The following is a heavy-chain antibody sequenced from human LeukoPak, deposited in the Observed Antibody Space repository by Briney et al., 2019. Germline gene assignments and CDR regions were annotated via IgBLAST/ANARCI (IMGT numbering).Heavy chain of an antibody. V-gene: IGHV3-48*04. D-gene: IGHD5-24*01. CDR1: GFTFSTYS. J-gene: IGHJ4*02. CDR2: VNSSGIVT. Sequence: GGSLRLSCAASGFTFSTYSMNWVRQAPGKGLGWISYVNSSGIVTHYADSVRGRFTISRDNAKNSVYLQMNSLRAEDTAVYYCARDLHRDGYNWPYFDYWGQGTLVTVSS. CDR3: ARDLHRDGYNWPYFDY.